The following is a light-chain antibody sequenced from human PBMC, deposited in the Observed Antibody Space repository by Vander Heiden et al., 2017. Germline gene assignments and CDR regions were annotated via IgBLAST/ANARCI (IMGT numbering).Light chain of an antibody. V-gene: IGLV2-14*03. CDR3: CSYTSSSTLYV. J-gene: IGLJ1*01. CDR1: SSAIGGYNY. CDR2: DVS. Sequence: QSALTQPASVSGSPGQSITISCTGSSSAIGGYNYASWSHQHPGKAPKLMIHDVSDRPSGVSNRFSGSKSGNTASLTISGLQAEDEADYYCCSYTSSSTLYVFGTGTKVTVL.